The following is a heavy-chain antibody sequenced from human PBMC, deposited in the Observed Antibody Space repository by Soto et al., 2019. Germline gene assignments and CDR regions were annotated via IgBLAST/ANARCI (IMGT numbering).Heavy chain of an antibody. Sequence: ASVKVSCKASGYTFTSYSLHWVRQAPGQWLEWMGWINPGNRNIKYSQKFQGRITITRDTSASTAYMELSSLRSEDTAVYYCERDSGSPWGPGTLVTVSS. CDR1: GYTFTSYS. J-gene: IGHJ5*02. D-gene: IGHD3-10*01. CDR2: INPGNRNI. V-gene: IGHV1-3*01. CDR3: ERDSGSP.